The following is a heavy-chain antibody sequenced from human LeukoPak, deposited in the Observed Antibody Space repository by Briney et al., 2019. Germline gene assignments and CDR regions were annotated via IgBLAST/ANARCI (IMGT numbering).Heavy chain of an antibody. CDR1: GFNFSSYW. CDR3: ARGTAATAGIDY. J-gene: IGHJ4*02. Sequence: PGGSLRLSCAVSGFNFSSYWIHWVRQAPGKGLVWVSLINTDGSATTYGDSAKGRFTVSRDNDKNTLFLDMNSLRVEDTAVYYCARGTAATAGIDYSGQGTLVTVSS. D-gene: IGHD6-13*01. V-gene: IGHV3-74*01. CDR2: INTDGSAT.